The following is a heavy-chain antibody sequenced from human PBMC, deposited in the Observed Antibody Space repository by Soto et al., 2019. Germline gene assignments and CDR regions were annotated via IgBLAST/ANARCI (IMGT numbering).Heavy chain of an antibody. CDR1: GGTFSSYA. CDR3: ARALKAPYGPPRKNDAFDI. D-gene: IGHD4-17*01. CDR2: IIPIFGTA. J-gene: IGHJ3*02. V-gene: IGHV1-69*06. Sequence: SVKVSCKASGGTFSSYAISWVRQAPGQGLEWMGGIIPIFGTANYAQKFQGRVTITADKSTSTAYMELSSLRSEDTAVYYCARALKAPYGPPRKNDAFDIWGQGTMVTVSS.